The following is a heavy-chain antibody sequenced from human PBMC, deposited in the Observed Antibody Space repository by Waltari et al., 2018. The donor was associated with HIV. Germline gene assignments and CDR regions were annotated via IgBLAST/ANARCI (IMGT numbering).Heavy chain of an antibody. Sequence: QLQLQQWGAGLLKPSETLSLTCAVYGGSFSGYYWSWNRQPPGKGLVWIGEINHSGSTNYNPSLKIRVTISVDTSKNQFSLKLSSVTAADTAVYYCAREGSENGMDVWGQGTTVTVSS. J-gene: IGHJ6*02. D-gene: IGHD2-15*01. CDR2: INHSGST. V-gene: IGHV4-34*01. CDR3: AREGSENGMDV. CDR1: GGSFSGYY.